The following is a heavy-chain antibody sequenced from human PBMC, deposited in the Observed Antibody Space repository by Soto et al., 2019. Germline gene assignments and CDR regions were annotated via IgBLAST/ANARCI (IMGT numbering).Heavy chain of an antibody. CDR3: ARHYGDYRGNFDY. Sequence: EVQPVESGGGLVQPGGSLRLSCAASGFTVSSNYMSWVRQAPGKGLERVSVIYSGGSTYYADSVKGRFTISRHNSKNMLYLQMNSLRAEDTAVYYCARHYGDYRGNFDYWGQGTLVTVSS. V-gene: IGHV3-53*04. CDR1: GFTVSSNY. D-gene: IGHD4-17*01. J-gene: IGHJ4*02. CDR2: IYSGGST.